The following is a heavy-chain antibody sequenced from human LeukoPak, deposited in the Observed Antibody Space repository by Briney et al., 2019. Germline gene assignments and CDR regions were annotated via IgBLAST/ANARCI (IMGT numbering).Heavy chain of an antibody. CDR2: ISSSSSTI. CDR3: AKCLYGGNSYYFDY. CDR1: GFTFTNYA. D-gene: IGHD4-23*01. V-gene: IGHV3-23*01. J-gene: IGHJ4*02. Sequence: GGSLRLSCAASGFTFTNYAMNWVRQAPGKGLEWVSYISSSSSTIYYADSVKGRFTISRDNSKNTLYLQMNSLRAEDTAVYYCAKCLYGGNSYYFDYWGQGTLVTVSS.